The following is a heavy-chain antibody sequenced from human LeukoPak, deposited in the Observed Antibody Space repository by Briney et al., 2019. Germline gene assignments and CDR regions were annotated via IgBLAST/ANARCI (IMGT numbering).Heavy chain of an antibody. J-gene: IGHJ4*02. CDR1: GYTSSDYY. CDR3: AGGGSSVSGKAIDY. V-gene: IGHV1-2*02. Sequence: ASVKVSCKASGYTSSDYYMHWVRQAPGQGLEWMGWINPKSGNTKYAQKFQGRVAMTRDTSISTVYLDLSSLTSDDTPVYFCAGGGSSVSGKAIDYWGQGSLVTVSS. CDR2: INPKSGNT. D-gene: IGHD6-19*01.